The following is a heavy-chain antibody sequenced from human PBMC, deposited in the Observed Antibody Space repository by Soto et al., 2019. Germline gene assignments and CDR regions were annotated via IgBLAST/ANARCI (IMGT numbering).Heavy chain of an antibody. CDR2: ISAYNGNT. J-gene: IGHJ4*02. CDR3: ARVYEQWPTTPFKLVY. Sequence: QVQLVQSGAEVKKPGASVKVSCKASGYTFTSYGISWVRQAPGQGLEWMGWISAYNGNTNYAQKLQGRVTMTTDTATSTADMELRSLRSDDTAVYYWARVYEQWPTTPFKLVYWGQGTLVTVSS. D-gene: IGHD6-19*01. CDR1: GYTFTSYG. V-gene: IGHV1-18*01.